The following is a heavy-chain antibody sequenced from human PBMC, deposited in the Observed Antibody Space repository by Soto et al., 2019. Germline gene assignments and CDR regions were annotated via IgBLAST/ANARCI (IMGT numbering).Heavy chain of an antibody. D-gene: IGHD3-10*01. J-gene: IGHJ6*02. Sequence: SETLSLTCTVSGGSISSGGYYWSWIRQHPGKGLEWIGYIYYSGSTYYNPSLKSRVTISVDTSKNQFSLKLSSVTAADTAVYYCARDLGEDYVGNYYYYYGMDVWGQGTTVTVSS. CDR1: GGSISSGGYY. V-gene: IGHV4-31*03. CDR2: IYYSGST. CDR3: ARDLGEDYVGNYYYYYGMDV.